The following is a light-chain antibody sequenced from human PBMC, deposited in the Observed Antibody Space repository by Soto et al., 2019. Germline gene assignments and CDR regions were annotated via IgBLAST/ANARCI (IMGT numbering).Light chain of an antibody. Sequence: EIVLTQSPATLSLSPGQRATLSCRASQTVRSSYLAWYQQKPGQAPRLLIYDASDRATGIPARFSGSGSGTDFTLTISSLEPEDFAVYYCQQRGDWPLYTFGQGTKV. CDR1: QTVRSSY. CDR3: QQRGDWPLYT. CDR2: DAS. V-gene: IGKV3-11*01. J-gene: IGKJ2*01.